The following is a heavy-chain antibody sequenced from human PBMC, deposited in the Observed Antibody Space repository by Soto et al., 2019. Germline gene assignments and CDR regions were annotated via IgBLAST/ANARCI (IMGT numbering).Heavy chain of an antibody. J-gene: IGHJ1*01. CDR1: GFTFSSYW. CDR2: IKQDGSEK. CDR3: ARSGPIAAAGTEYFQH. Sequence: GGSLRLSCAASGFTFSSYWMSWVRQAPGKGLEWMANIKQDGSEKYYVDSVKGRFTISRDNAKNSLYLQMNSLRAEDTAVYYCARSGPIAAAGTEYFQHWGQGTLVTVSS. D-gene: IGHD6-13*01. V-gene: IGHV3-7*03.